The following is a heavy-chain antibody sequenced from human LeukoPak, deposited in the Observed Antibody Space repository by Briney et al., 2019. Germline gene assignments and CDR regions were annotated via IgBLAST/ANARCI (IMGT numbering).Heavy chain of an antibody. CDR2: MNPNSGNT. Sequence: GASVKVSCKASGYTFTSYDINWVRQATGQGLEWMGWMNPNSGNTGYAQKFQGRVTMTRNTSISTAYMELSSLRSEDTAVYYCARGRGYYCSGGSCYDGFDYWGQGTLVTVSS. CDR3: ARGRGYYCSGGSCYDGFDY. V-gene: IGHV1-8*01. J-gene: IGHJ4*02. CDR1: GYTFTSYD. D-gene: IGHD2-15*01.